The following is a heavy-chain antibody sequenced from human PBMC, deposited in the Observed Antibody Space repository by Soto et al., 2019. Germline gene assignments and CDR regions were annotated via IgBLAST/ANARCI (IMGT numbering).Heavy chain of an antibody. CDR2: IIPIFGTA. D-gene: IGHD4-17*01. Sequence: QVQLVQSGAEVKKPGSSVKVSCKASGGTFSSYAISWVRQAPGQGLEWMGGIIPIFGTANYAQKFQGRVTITGDKSTSTAYMELSTLRSEDTAVYYCAIPKGRLRGGDDAFDIWGQGTMVTVSS. CDR3: AIPKGRLRGGDDAFDI. J-gene: IGHJ3*02. V-gene: IGHV1-69*14. CDR1: GGTFSSYA.